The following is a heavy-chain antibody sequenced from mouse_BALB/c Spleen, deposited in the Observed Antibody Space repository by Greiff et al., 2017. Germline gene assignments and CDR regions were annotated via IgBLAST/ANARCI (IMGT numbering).Heavy chain of an antibody. D-gene: IGHD2-1*01. CDR2: ISYSGST. Sequence: VQLKESGPGLVKPSQSLSLTCTVTGYSITSDYAWTWIRQFPGNKLEWMGYISYSGSTSYNPSLKSRISITRDTSKNQFFLQLNSVTTEDTATYYCARAGNYLAWFAYWGQGTLVTVSA. J-gene: IGHJ3*01. CDR3: ARAGNYLAWFAY. CDR1: GYSITSDYA. V-gene: IGHV3-2*02.